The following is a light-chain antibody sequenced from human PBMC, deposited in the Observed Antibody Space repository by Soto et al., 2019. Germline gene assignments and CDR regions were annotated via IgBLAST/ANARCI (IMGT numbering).Light chain of an antibody. V-gene: IGLV2-14*01. CDR1: SSDVGGCNY. Sequence: QSALTQPASVSGSPGQSITISCTGTSSDVGGCNYVSWYQQHPGKAPRLMIYEVSNRHSGVSNRFSGSKPGNTASLTISGLQAEDEADYYCSSYTSSSTTYVFGTGTKLTVL. CDR2: EVS. CDR3: SSYTSSSTTYV. J-gene: IGLJ1*01.